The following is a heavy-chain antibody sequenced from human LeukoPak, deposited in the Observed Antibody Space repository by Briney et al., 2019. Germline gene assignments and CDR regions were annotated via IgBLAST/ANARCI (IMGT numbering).Heavy chain of an antibody. CDR1: GFTFSSYA. V-gene: IGHV3-23*01. CDR3: AKDSAFYYIDV. D-gene: IGHD3-10*01. J-gene: IGHJ6*03. Sequence: GGSLRLSCAASGFTFSSYAMSWVSQAPGKGLEWVSAISGSGGSTYYADSVKGRFTISRDNSKNTLYLQMNSLKGDDTAVYYCAKDSAFYYIDVWGKGTTVIISS. CDR2: ISGSGGST.